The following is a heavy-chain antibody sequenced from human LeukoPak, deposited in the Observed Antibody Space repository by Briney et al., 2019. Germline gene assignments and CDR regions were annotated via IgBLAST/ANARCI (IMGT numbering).Heavy chain of an antibody. CDR2: INPNSGGT. CDR1: GYTFTAYY. J-gene: IGHJ4*02. Sequence: ASVKVSCKASGYTFTAYYMHWVRQAPGQELEWMGWINPNSGGTIYAQKFQGRVTMTRDTSISTAYMELSSLRSDDTAVYYCARARPYVFDYWGQGTLVTVSS. V-gene: IGHV1-2*02. D-gene: IGHD2-8*01. CDR3: ARARPYVFDY.